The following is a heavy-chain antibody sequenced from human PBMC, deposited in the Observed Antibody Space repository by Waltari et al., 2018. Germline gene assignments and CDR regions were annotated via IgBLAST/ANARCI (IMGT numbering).Heavy chain of an antibody. CDR2: INPNSGGT. CDR3: ARGIGKDFWSGYNPNWFDP. D-gene: IGHD3-3*01. Sequence: QVQLVQSGAEVKKPGASVKVSCKASGYTFTGYYMHWVRQAPGQGLEWMGWINPNSGGTNYAQKFQGRFTMTRDTSISTAYMELSRLRSDDTAVYYCARGIGKDFWSGYNPNWFDPWGQGTLVTVSS. J-gene: IGHJ5*02. CDR1: GYTFTGYY. V-gene: IGHV1-2*02.